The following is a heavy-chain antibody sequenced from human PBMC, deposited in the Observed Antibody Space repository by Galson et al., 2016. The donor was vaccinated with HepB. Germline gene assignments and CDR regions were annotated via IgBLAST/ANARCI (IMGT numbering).Heavy chain of an antibody. CDR3: AHRPGVYNHGGPFFDF. D-gene: IGHD6-13*01. CDR2: IYWDDDK. CDR1: GFSLTTSGVG. Sequence: PALVKPTQTLTLTCTFSGFSLTTSGVGVGWIRQPQGKVLEWLALIYWDDDKRYSPSLKSRLTITKDTSKNEVVLTVTNMDHVDTATYYCAHRPGVYNHGGPFFDFWGRGTQVTVSS. J-gene: IGHJ2*01. V-gene: IGHV2-5*02.